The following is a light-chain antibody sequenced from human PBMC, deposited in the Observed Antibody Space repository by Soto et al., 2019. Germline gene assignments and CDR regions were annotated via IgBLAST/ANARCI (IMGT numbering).Light chain of an antibody. CDR2: KAS. V-gene: IGKV1-5*03. J-gene: IGKJ1*01. CDR1: QSISSW. CDR3: QQYNSYLT. Sequence: DIQMTQSPSTLSASVGDRVTITCRASQSISSWLAWYQQKPGKAPKLLIYKASSLESGGPTRFSGSGSGTEFTLTISSLQPDDFATYYCQQYNSYLTFGKGTKVEIK.